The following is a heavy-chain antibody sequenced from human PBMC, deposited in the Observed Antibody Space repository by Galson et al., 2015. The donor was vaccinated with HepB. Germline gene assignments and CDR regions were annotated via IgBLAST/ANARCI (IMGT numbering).Heavy chain of an antibody. D-gene: IGHD6-19*01. CDR2: ISSSSSYI. CDR3: ARDLTGEQWLDQGPYYYYYYMDV. CDR1: GFTFSSYS. V-gene: IGHV3-21*01. J-gene: IGHJ6*03. Sequence: SLRLSCAASGFTFSSYSMNWVRQAPGKGLEWVSSISSSSSYIYYADSVKGRFTISRDNAKNSLYLQMNSLRAEDTAVYYCARDLTGEQWLDQGPYYYYYYMDVWGKGTTVTVSS.